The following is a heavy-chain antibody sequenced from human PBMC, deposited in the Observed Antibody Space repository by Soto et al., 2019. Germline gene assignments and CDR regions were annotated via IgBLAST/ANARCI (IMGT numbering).Heavy chain of an antibody. CDR3: AIVGATTWH. D-gene: IGHD1-26*01. CDR2: INSDGSIT. V-gene: IGHV3-74*01. Sequence: PGGSLRLSCAASGFTFSGYWMHWVRQVPGKGLVWVSRINSDGSITGYADSVKGRFTISRENAKNTLYLQMSNLRVEDTAVYFCAIVGATTWHWGQGTLVTVSS. CDR1: GFTFSGYW. J-gene: IGHJ4*02.